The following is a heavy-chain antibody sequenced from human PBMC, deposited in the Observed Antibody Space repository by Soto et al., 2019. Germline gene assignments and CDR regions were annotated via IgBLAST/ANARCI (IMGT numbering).Heavy chain of an antibody. CDR3: AKDSSGWRLFDY. D-gene: IGHD6-19*01. CDR2: ISASGSST. CDR1: GFTFSSYA. Sequence: GGSLRLSCAASGFTFSSYAMSWVSQAPGKGLEWVSTISASGSSTYYADSVKGRFTISRDNSKNTLHLQMNSLRAEDTAVYFCAKDSSGWRLFDYWGQGTLVTVSS. J-gene: IGHJ4*02. V-gene: IGHV3-23*01.